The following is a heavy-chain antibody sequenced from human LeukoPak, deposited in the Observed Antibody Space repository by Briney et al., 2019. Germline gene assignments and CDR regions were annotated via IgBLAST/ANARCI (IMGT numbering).Heavy chain of an antibody. V-gene: IGHV6-1*01. CDR1: GDSVSSNSAA. D-gene: IGHD3-3*01. J-gene: IGHJ5*02. CDR3: ARDIYDFWTNGGWFDP. CDR2: TYYRSKWYN. Sequence: SQTLSLTRAISGDSVSSNSAAWNWIRQSPSRGLEWLGRTYYRSKWYNDYAVSVKSRITINPDTSKNQFSLQLNSVTPEDTAVYYCARDIYDFWTNGGWFDPWGQGTLVTVSS.